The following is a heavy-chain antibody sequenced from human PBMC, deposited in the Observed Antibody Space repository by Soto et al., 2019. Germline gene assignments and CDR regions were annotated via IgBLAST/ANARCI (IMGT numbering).Heavy chain of an antibody. Sequence: QVQLVQSEAEVKKPGASVKVSCKASGSTFITYAMHWVPKAPGQRLEWMGWINAGNGNTKYSQKFQSRVSSKRDTSARTAYMELSSLRSEDTAVYYWEGGIIVGDWYPYYFDFWGQGTPVTVSS. CDR1: GSTFITYA. CDR3: EGGIIVGDWYPYYFDF. J-gene: IGHJ4*02. V-gene: IGHV1-3*01. D-gene: IGHD6-19*01. CDR2: INAGNGNT.